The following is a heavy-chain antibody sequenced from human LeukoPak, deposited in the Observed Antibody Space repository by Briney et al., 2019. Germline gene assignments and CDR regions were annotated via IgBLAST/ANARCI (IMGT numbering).Heavy chain of an antibody. CDR1: GYTFTSYG. CDR2: ISAYNGNT. J-gene: IGHJ4*02. D-gene: IGHD2-15*01. Sequence: ASVKVSCKASGYTFTSYGISWVRQAPGRGLEWMGWISAYNGNTNYAQKLQGRVTMTTDTSTSTAYMELRSLRSDDTAVYYCARIHCSGGSCYPDFDYWGQGTLVTVSS. CDR3: ARIHCSGGSCYPDFDY. V-gene: IGHV1-18*01.